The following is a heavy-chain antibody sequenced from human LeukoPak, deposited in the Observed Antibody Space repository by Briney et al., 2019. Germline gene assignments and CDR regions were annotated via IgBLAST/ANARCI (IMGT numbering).Heavy chain of an antibody. Sequence: SQTLSLTCALSGGSFSVKYWTWIRQPPGKGLEWIGEITYSGSIYYNPSLKSRVTISVDTSKNQFSLKLTSVTAADPAVYYCARDLMTWGQGTLVTVSS. CDR2: ITYSGSI. CDR3: ARDLMT. J-gene: IGHJ4*02. CDR1: GGSFSVKY. V-gene: IGHV4-34*01.